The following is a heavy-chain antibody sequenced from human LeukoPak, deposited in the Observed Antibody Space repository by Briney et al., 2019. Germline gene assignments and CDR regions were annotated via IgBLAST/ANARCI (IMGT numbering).Heavy chain of an antibody. CDR3: ARVNPAYSSSWNPSGAIDY. V-gene: IGHV3-21*01. D-gene: IGHD6-13*01. CDR1: GFTFSSYS. Sequence: KTGGSLRLSCAASGFTFSSYSMNWVRQAPGKGLEWVSSISSSSSYIYYADSVKGRFTISRDNAKNSLYLQMNSLRAEDTAVYYCARVNPAYSSSWNPSGAIDYWGQGTLVTVSS. CDR2: ISSSSSYI. J-gene: IGHJ4*02.